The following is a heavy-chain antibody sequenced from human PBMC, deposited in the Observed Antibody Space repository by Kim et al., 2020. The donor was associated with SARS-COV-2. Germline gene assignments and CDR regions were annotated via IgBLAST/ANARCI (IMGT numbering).Heavy chain of an antibody. CDR2: ISYDGSNK. Sequence: GGSLRLSCAASGFTFSSYGMHWVRQAPGKGLEWVAVISYDGSNKYYADSVKGRFTISRDNSKNTLYLQMNSLRAEDTAVYYCAKAPPYSSSCIDYWGQGTLVTVSS. D-gene: IGHD6-13*01. V-gene: IGHV3-30*18. J-gene: IGHJ4*02. CDR3: AKAPPYSSSCIDY. CDR1: GFTFSSYG.